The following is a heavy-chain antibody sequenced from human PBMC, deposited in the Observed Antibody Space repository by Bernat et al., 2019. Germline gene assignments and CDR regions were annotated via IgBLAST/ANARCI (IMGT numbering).Heavy chain of an antibody. J-gene: IGHJ4*02. CDR3: ARGGAVDSSGYPVAY. CDR1: GFTFSSYA. D-gene: IGHD3-22*01. CDR2: IKQDGSEK. Sequence: EVQLLESGGGLVQPGGSLRLSCAASGFTFSSYAMSWVRQAPGKGLEWVANIKQDGSEKYYVDSVKGRFTISRDNAKNSLYLQMNSLRAEDTAVYYCARGGAVDSSGYPVAYWGQGTLVTVSS. V-gene: IGHV3-7*01.